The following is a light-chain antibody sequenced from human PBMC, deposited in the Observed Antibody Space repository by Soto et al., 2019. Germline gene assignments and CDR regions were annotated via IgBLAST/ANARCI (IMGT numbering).Light chain of an antibody. J-gene: IGLJ2*01. CDR2: DVS. CDR1: SSDVGGYNY. CDR3: SSYTSSSTLVV. V-gene: IGLV2-14*01. Sequence: QSVLTQPASVSGSPGQSITISCTGTSSDVGGYNYVSWYQQHPGKAPKLMIYDVSNRPSGVSNRFSGSKSGNTASLTISGRHAEDEADYYCSSYTSSSTLVVFGGGTKLTVL.